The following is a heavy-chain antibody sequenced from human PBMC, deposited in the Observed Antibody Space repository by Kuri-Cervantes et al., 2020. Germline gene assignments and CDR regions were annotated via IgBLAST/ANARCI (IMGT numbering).Heavy chain of an antibody. CDR1: GFTFSSYW. Sequence: GGSLRLSCAASGFTFSSYWMHWVRQAPGKGLVWVSRINSDGSSTSYADSVKGRFTISRDNARNTLYLQMNSLRAEDTAFYYCASTGYQLPFTDFWGQGTLVTVSS. CDR2: INSDGSST. J-gene: IGHJ4*01. CDR3: ASTGYQLPFTDF. V-gene: IGHV3-74*01. D-gene: IGHD2-2*01.